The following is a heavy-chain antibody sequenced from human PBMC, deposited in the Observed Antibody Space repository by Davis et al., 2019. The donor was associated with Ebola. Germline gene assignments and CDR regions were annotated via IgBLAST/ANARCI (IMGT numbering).Heavy chain of an antibody. V-gene: IGHV3-48*01. CDR3: ARGPTAAADSYYYGMDV. CDR2: ISSSSSTI. D-gene: IGHD6-13*01. Sequence: GESLKISCAASGFTFSSYSMNWVRQAPGKGLEWVSYISSSSSTIYYADSVKGRFTISRENAKNSLYLQMNSLRAGDTAVYYCARGPTAAADSYYYGMDVWGQGTTVTVSS. J-gene: IGHJ6*02. CDR1: GFTFSSYS.